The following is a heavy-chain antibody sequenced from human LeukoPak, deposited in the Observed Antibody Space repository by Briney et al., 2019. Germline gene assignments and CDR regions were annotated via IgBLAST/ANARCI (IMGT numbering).Heavy chain of an antibody. CDR2: IGTSGGST. CDR1: GFTFSSYV. CDR3: ARRNNYCGDY. V-gene: IGHV3-23*01. D-gene: IGHD4-11*01. Sequence: GGSLRLSCAASGFTFSSYVMSWVRQAPGKGLEWVSVIGTSGGSTIYADSVKGRFTISRDDSKNTLYLQLNSLRAEDTAVYYCARRNNYCGDYWGQGTLATVSS. J-gene: IGHJ4*02.